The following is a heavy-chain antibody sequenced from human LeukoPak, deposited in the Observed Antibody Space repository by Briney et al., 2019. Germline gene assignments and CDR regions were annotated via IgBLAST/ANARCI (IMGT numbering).Heavy chain of an antibody. V-gene: IGHV3-23*01. D-gene: IGHD6-13*01. CDR3: AKGKYSSSWSAFDY. CDR2: ISGSGGST. Sequence: PGGSLRLSCAASGFTFSSYAMSWVRQAPGKGLEWVSAISGSGGSTYYADSVKGRFTISRDSSKNTLYLQMNSLRAEDTAVYYCAKGKYSSSWSAFDYWGQGTLVTVSS. J-gene: IGHJ4*02. CDR1: GFTFSSYA.